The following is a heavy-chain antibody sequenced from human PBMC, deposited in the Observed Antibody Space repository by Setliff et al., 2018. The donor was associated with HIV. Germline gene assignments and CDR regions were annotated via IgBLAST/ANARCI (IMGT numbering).Heavy chain of an antibody. Sequence: ASVKVSCKASGYTFTNYDINWVRQAPGQGLEWMGWMNPNSGNTGYAQKFQGRVTMTRNTSISTAYMELSSLRSDDTAVYYCASSWSRIRYYGMDVWGQGTTVTVSS. CDR3: ASSWSRIRYYGMDV. CDR1: GYTFTNYD. J-gene: IGHJ6*02. D-gene: IGHD6-13*01. CDR2: MNPNSGNT. V-gene: IGHV1-8*02.